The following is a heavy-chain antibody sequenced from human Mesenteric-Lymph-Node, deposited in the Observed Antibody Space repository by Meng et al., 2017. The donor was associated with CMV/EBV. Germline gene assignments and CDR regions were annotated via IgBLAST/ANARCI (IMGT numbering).Heavy chain of an antibody. J-gene: IGHJ6*02. V-gene: IGHV3-30*02. CDR1: GFTFNRYD. Sequence: GESLKISCAASGFTFNRYDMYWVRQAPGKGLEWVAVIRYDGSNKDHADSLKGRFTISRDSSKNTLYLQMNSLREEDTAVYYCAKFLAPGGMDVWGQGTTVTVSS. D-gene: IGHD2-2*01. CDR2: IRYDGSNK. CDR3: AKFLAPGGMDV.